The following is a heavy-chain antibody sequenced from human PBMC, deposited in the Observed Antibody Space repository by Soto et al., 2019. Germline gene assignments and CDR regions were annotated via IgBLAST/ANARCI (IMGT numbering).Heavy chain of an antibody. J-gene: IGHJ4*02. D-gene: IGHD5-12*01. V-gene: IGHV3-23*01. CDR1: GFTFSSYA. CDR2: ISGSDDST. CDR3: AKGPPGWLQPLDY. Sequence: GSLRLSCAASGFTFSSYAMSWVRQAPGKGLEWVSVISGSDDSTYYADSVKGRFTISGDNSKNTLYLQMNSLRAEDTAVYYCAKGPPGWLQPLDYWGQGTLVTVSS.